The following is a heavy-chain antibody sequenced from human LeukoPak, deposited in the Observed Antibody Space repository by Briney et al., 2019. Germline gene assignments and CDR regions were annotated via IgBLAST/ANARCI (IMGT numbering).Heavy chain of an antibody. J-gene: IGHJ3*02. V-gene: IGHV4-61*02. CDR1: GGSISSGSYY. D-gene: IGHD2-21*02. CDR2: IYTSGST. Sequence: SETLSLTCTVSGGSISSGSYYWSWIRQPAGKGLEWIGRIYTSGSTNYNPSLKSRVTISIEKSKNQFSLKLSSVTAADTAVYYCAGAYCGGDCYSGRAFDIWGQGTMVTVSS. CDR3: AGAYCGGDCYSGRAFDI.